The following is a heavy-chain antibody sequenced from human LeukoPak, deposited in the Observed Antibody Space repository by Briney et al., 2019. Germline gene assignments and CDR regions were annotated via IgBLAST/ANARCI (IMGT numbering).Heavy chain of an antibody. J-gene: IGHJ6*02. V-gene: IGHV3-7*01. CDR3: ARAYDSSGYYVYYYYGMDV. Sequence: SGGSLRLSCAASGSTFSSYWMSWVRQAPGKGLEWVANIKQDGSEKYYVDSVKGRFTISRDNAKNSLYLQMNSLRAEDTAVYYCARAYDSSGYYVYYYYGMDVWGQGTTVTVSS. D-gene: IGHD3-22*01. CDR2: IKQDGSEK. CDR1: GSTFSSYW.